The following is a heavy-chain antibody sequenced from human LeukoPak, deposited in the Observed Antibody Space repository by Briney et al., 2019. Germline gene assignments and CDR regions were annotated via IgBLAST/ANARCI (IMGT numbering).Heavy chain of an antibody. Sequence: ASVKVSCKASGYTFTGYYMHWVRQAPGQGLEWMGWINPNSGGTNYAQKFQGRVTMTRDTSISTAYMELSRLRSDDTAVYYCARFYGDYNAFDYWGQGTLVTVSS. V-gene: IGHV1-2*02. D-gene: IGHD4-17*01. J-gene: IGHJ4*02. CDR1: GYTFTGYY. CDR2: INPNSGGT. CDR3: ARFYGDYNAFDY.